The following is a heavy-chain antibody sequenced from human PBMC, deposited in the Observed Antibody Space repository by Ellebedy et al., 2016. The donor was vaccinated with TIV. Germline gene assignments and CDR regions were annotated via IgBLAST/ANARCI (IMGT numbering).Heavy chain of an antibody. J-gene: IGHJ2*01. CDR1: GFTFSSYW. Sequence: GGSLRLXXAASGFTFSSYWMHWVRQAPGKGLEWVSAISGSGGSTYYADSVKGRFTISRDNSKNTLYLQMNSLRAEDTAVYYCAKELRITMIVVVIFKYFDLWGRGTLVTVSS. CDR3: AKELRITMIVVVIFKYFDL. CDR2: ISGSGGST. V-gene: IGHV3-23*01. D-gene: IGHD3-22*01.